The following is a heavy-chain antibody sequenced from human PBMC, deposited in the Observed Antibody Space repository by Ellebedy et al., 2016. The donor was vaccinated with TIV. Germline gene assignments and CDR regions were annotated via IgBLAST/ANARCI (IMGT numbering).Heavy chain of an antibody. J-gene: IGHJ6*02. V-gene: IGHV4-31*03. D-gene: IGHD3-9*01. Sequence: SETLSLTCTVSGGSISSGDHYWSWIRQHPGKGLEWIGYIYNSGSTYYNPSLKSRVTISIDTSKSQFSLKLSSVTAADTAVYYCARAHGRVLIGFYKRYYGMDVWGQGTTVTVSS. CDR3: ARAHGRVLIGFYKRYYGMDV. CDR1: GGSISSGDHY. CDR2: IYNSGST.